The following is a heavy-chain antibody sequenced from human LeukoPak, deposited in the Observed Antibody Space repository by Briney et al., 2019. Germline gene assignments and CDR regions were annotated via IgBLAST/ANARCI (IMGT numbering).Heavy chain of an antibody. CDR2: FSHSGIT. V-gene: IGHV4-4*02. Sequence: SETLSLTCDVSGASISRGSWWSWVRQPPGKGLEWIGEFSHSGITNFNLSLKSRVTISVDRSRNQFSLNLISVTAADTAVYFCARNGGHNQEHWGQGTLVTVSS. J-gene: IGHJ4*02. CDR1: GASISRGSW. CDR3: ARNGGHNQEH. D-gene: IGHD1-1*01.